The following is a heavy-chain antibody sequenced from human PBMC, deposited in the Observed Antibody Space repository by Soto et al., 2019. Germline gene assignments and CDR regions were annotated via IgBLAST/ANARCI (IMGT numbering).Heavy chain of an antibody. V-gene: IGHV3-23*01. J-gene: IGHJ4*02. D-gene: IGHD1-1*01. CDR2: ISVSADNT. CDR1: GFSLGSYP. Sequence: AGGSLRLSCAGSGFSLGSYPMSWVRQAPGKGLQWVSSISVSADNTYYADSVRGRFNISRDSSKRTLYLQMNSLRAEDTAVYYCAKDGIRGINMDHWGQGTPVTVSS. CDR3: AKDGIRGINMDH.